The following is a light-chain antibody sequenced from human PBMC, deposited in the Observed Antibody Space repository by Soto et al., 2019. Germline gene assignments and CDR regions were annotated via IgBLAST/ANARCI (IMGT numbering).Light chain of an antibody. Sequence: EIVLTQSPATLSLSPGERATLSCRAGQSIGLAIAWYQHKPGQAPRLLIFDASQRATGIPARFRGSGSGTDFTLSISSLEPEDFAVYYCQQRTDRPPWTFGQGTKVDNK. CDR1: QSIGLA. J-gene: IGKJ1*01. CDR3: QQRTDRPPWT. CDR2: DAS. V-gene: IGKV3-11*01.